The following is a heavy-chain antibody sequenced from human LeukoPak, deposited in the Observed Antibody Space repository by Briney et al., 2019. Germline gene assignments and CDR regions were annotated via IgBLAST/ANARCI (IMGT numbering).Heavy chain of an antibody. CDR1: GGSISSSSYY. V-gene: IGHV4-39*01. CDR3: ARFIAVAGNFDY. J-gene: IGHJ4*02. D-gene: IGHD6-19*01. CDR2: IYYSGST. Sequence: PSETLSLTCTVSGGSISSSSYYWGWIRQPPGKGLEWIGSIYYSGSTYYNPSLKSRVTIPVDTSKNQFSLKLSSVTAADTAVYYCARFIAVAGNFDYWGQGTLVTVSS.